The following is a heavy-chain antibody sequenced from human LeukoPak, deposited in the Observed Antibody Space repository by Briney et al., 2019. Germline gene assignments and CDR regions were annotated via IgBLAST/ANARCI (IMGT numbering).Heavy chain of an antibody. CDR1: GGSFSGYY. D-gene: IGHD3-3*01. V-gene: IGHV4-34*01. CDR3: ARGHDFWSGYYYYGMDV. J-gene: IGHJ6*02. Sequence: SETLSLTCAVYGGSFSGYYWSWIRQPPGKGLEWIGEINHSGSTNYNPSLKSRVTISVDTSKNQFSLKLSSVTAADTAVYYCARGHDFWSGYYYYGMDVWGQGTTVTASS. CDR2: INHSGST.